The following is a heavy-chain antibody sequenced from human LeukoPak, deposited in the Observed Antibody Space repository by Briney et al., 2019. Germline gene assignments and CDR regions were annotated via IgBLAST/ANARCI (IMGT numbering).Heavy chain of an antibody. CDR2: INSDGSST. CDR3: ARDQPLRLRQLYYYYMDV. D-gene: IGHD6-25*01. Sequence: GGSLRLSCAASGFTFSSYLMHWVRQAPGKGLVWVTRINSDGSSTSYADSVKGRFTISRDNAKNTLYLQMNSLRAEDTAVYYCARDQPLRLRQLYYYYMDVWGKGTTVTVSS. CDR1: GFTFSSYL. J-gene: IGHJ6*03. V-gene: IGHV3-74*01.